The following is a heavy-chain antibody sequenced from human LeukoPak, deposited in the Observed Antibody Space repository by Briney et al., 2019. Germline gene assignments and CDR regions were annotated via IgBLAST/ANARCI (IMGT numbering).Heavy chain of an antibody. CDR1: GFTFSSYS. J-gene: IGHJ4*02. CDR3: ARGGKMATTPLDY. V-gene: IGHV3-21*01. CDR2: ISSSSSYI. Sequence: KPGGSLRLSCAASGFTFSSYSMNWVRQAPGKGLEWVSSISSSSSYIYYADSVKGRFTISRDNAKNSLYLQMNSLRAEDTAVYYCARGGKMATTPLDYWGQGTLVTVSS. D-gene: IGHD5-24*01.